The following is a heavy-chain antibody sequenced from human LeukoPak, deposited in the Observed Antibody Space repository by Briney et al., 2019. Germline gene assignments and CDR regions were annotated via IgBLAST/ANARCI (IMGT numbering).Heavy chain of an antibody. Sequence: SVKVSCKASGGTFSSYAISWVRQAPGQGLEWMGGIIPIFGTANYAQKFQGRVTITADESTSTAYMELSSLRSEDTAVYYCARDGYYYDSSGYYAPLYYFDYWGQGTLVTVSS. V-gene: IGHV1-69*13. J-gene: IGHJ4*02. D-gene: IGHD3-22*01. CDR1: GGTFSSYA. CDR3: ARDGYYYDSSGYYAPLYYFDY. CDR2: IIPIFGTA.